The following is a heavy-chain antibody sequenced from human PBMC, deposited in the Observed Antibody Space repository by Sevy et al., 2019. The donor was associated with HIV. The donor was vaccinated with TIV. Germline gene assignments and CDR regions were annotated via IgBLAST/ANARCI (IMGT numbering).Heavy chain of an antibody. CDR3: AGFEYGDYVSHFEY. CDR1: GGSISSDSYY. D-gene: IGHD2-21*02. J-gene: IGHJ4*02. V-gene: IGHV4-39*01. Sequence: SETLSLTCTVSGGSISSDSYYWGWIRQPPGKGLEWIGNIYYSGTTYYNPSLKSRVTISVDTSKNQFSLKLSSVTAADTAVYYCAGFEYGDYVSHFEYWGQGTLVTVSS. CDR2: IYYSGTT.